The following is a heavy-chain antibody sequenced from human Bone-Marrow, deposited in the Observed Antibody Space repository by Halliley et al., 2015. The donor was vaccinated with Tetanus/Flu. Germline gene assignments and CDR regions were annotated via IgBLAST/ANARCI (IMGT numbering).Heavy chain of an antibody. CDR3: ARGGPWGGGYDS. Sequence: RGWIGSAYSRGTACFNPSLKSRRAISIDTSKNQFSRTLNAVTAAGTAVYRCARGGPWGGGYDSWGQGTLVTVSS. V-gene: IGHV4-30-4*01. J-gene: IGHJ4*02. CDR2: AYSRGTA. D-gene: IGHD3-22*01.